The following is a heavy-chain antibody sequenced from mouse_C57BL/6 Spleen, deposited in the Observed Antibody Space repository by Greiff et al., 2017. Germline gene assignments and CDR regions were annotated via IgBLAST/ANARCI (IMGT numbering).Heavy chain of an antibody. J-gene: IGHJ3*01. Sequence: EVKLMESGPELVKPGASVKMSCKASGYTFTDYNMHWVKQSHGKSLEWIGYINPNNGGTSYNQKFKGKATLTVNKSSSTAYMELRSLTSEDSAVYYCARGDWDSWFAYWGQGTLVTVSA. V-gene: IGHV1-22*01. CDR2: INPNNGGT. CDR3: ARGDWDSWFAY. CDR1: GYTFTDYN. D-gene: IGHD4-1*01.